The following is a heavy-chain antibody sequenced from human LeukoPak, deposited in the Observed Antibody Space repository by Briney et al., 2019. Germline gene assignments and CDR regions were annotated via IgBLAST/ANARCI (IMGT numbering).Heavy chain of an antibody. J-gene: IGHJ6*03. CDR1: GYTFTDYY. CDR2: ISAYNGNT. D-gene: IGHD6-19*01. Sequence: GASVKVSCKASGYTFTDYYMHWVRQAPGQGLEWMGWISAYNGNTNYAQKLQGRVTMTTDTSTSTAYMELRSLRSDDTAVYYCARQAGYYYYMDVWGKGTTVTISS. V-gene: IGHV1-18*04. CDR3: ARQAGYYYYMDV.